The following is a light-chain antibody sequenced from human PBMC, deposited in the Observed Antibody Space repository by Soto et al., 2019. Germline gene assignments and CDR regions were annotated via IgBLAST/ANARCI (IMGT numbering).Light chain of an antibody. J-gene: IGLJ1*01. CDR2: DVS. Sequence: QSALTQPASVSGSPGQSITISCTGTSSDVGGYNSVSWYQQHPGKAPKLMIYDVSNRPSGVSNRFSGSKSGNTASLTISGLQAEDEADYDCSSYTSSSTLYVFGTGTKVTVL. CDR3: SSYTSSSTLYV. CDR1: SSDVGGYNS. V-gene: IGLV2-14*01.